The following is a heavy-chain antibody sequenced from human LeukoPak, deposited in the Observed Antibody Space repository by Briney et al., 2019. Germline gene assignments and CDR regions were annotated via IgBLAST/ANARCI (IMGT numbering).Heavy chain of an antibody. V-gene: IGHV4-59*05. CDR1: GGSISSYY. CDR2: IYYSGST. CDR3: ARLIYCSSTSCYWRGKNNWFDP. J-gene: IGHJ5*02. D-gene: IGHD2-2*01. Sequence: SETLSLTCTVSGGSISSYYWSWIRQPPGKGLEWIGSIYYSGSTYYNPSLKSRVTISVDTSKNQFSLKLSSVTAADTAVYYCARLIYCSSTSCYWRGKNNWFDPWGQGTLVTVSS.